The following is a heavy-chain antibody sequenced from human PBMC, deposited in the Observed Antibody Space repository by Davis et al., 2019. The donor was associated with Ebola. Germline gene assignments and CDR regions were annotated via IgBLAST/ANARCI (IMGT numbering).Heavy chain of an antibody. V-gene: IGHV5-51*01. CDR2: IFPADSET. Sequence: KVSCKGSGYKFSDYWIGWVRQVPGKGLEWMGIIFPADSETRYSPSFQGQVTISADKSLNTAYLQWSSLKASDSAMYYCARQAGDEGDFKHWGQGTLVTVSS. D-gene: IGHD2-21*01. J-gene: IGHJ1*01. CDR3: ARQAGDEGDFKH. CDR1: GYKFSDYW.